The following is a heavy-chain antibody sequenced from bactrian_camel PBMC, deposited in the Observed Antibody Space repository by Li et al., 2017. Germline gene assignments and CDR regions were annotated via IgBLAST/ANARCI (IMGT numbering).Heavy chain of an antibody. CDR1: GYIDNHAC. V-gene: IGHV3S1*01. CDR3: ASKLLQGLPACSVGPGYSY. CDR2: INIRTGGT. J-gene: IGHJ4*01. Sequence: VQLVESGGGTVQAGGSLTLSCAVSGYIDNHACMAWFRQAPGKEREGVASINIRTGGTDYTDSVKGRFTVSQDNVKKTVYLQMNSLKPEDSGMYHCASKLLQGLPACSVGPGYSYYGQGTQVTVS. D-gene: IGHD1*01.